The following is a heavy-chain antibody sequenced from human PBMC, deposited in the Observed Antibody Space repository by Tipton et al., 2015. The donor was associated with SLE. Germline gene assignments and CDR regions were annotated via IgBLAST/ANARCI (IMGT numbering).Heavy chain of an antibody. CDR2: ISSSSSYI. J-gene: IGHJ4*02. D-gene: IGHD3-22*01. CDR3: AKVEGYYDSSGDIYYFDY. Sequence: SLRLSCAASGFTFSSYSMNWVRQAPGKGLEWVSSISSSSSYIYYADSVKGRFTISRDNAKNSLFLQMNSLRAEDTAVYYCAKVEGYYDSSGDIYYFDYWGQGTLVTVSS. CDR1: GFTFSSYS. V-gene: IGHV3-21*01.